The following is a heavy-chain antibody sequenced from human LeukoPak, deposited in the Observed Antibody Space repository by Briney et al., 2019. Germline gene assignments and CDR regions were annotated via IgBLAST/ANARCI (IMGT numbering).Heavy chain of an antibody. CDR2: ITSDGSGT. CDR1: GFTFSTYW. CDR3: VRDSSKWYYDF. Sequence: GGSLRLSCVASGFTFSTYWIHRVRQAPGKGLVWVSRITSDGSGTNYADSVKGRFTISRDNAKNTVYLQMNSLRVEDTAVYYCVRDSSKWYYDFWGQGSLVTVSS. J-gene: IGHJ4*02. D-gene: IGHD6-13*01. V-gene: IGHV3-74*01.